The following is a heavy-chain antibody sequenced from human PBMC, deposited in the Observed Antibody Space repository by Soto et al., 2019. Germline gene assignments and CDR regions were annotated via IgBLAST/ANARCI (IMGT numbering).Heavy chain of an antibody. CDR1: GDSISSYY. CDR3: ALRSMAVVPEY. V-gene: IGHV4-59*01. CDR2: LYYGRSA. J-gene: IGHJ4*02. D-gene: IGHD3-22*01. Sequence: QVQLQESGPGLVKPSETLSLTCAVSGDSISSYYCMWIRQPPGKGLESIGYLYYGRSANYNPSLKRRVTSPVDTSTNQSSLTLCSMTAADTAVYYCALRSMAVVPEYWGQGTLVTVSS.